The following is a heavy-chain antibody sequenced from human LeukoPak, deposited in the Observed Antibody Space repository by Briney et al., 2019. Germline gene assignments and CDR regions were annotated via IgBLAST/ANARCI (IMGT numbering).Heavy chain of an antibody. Sequence: GGSLRLSCEASGFTFSSYAIRWARQAPGTGLEWVSSIPGSGGAIYYADSVRGRFSISRDSSKNTVYLQMNSLRDEDTAVYYCARARPWDSSRSYYFGMDVWGHGTTVTVSS. J-gene: IGHJ6*02. V-gene: IGHV3-23*01. D-gene: IGHD3-22*01. CDR3: ARARPWDSSRSYYFGMDV. CDR2: IPGSGGAI. CDR1: GFTFSSYA.